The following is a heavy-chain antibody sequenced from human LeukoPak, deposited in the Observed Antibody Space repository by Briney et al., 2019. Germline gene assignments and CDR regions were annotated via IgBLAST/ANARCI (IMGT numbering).Heavy chain of an antibody. CDR2: ISWKSGNI. J-gene: IGHJ5*02. CDR1: GFTFSSYG. Sequence: GGTLRLSCAASGFTFSSYGMSWVRQDPGKGLEWVSGISWKSGNIVYADSVKGRFTISRDNGKNSLYLQMNSLRAEDTALYYCAEDSRAAAGRGWFDPWGQGTLVTVSS. CDR3: AEDSRAAAGRGWFDP. D-gene: IGHD6-13*01. V-gene: IGHV3-9*01.